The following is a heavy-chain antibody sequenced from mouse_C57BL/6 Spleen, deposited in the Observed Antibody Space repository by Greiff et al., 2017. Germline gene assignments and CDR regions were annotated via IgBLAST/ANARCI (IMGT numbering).Heavy chain of an antibody. V-gene: IGHV5-6*01. J-gene: IGHJ2*01. CDR2: ISSGGSYT. D-gene: IGHD2-4*01. Sequence: EVQVVESGGDLVKPGGSLKLSCAASGFTFSSYGMSWVRQTPDKRLEWVATISSGGSYTYYPDSVKGRFTISRDNAKNTLYLQMSILKSEDTAMYYCARHYDYDGIDYWGQGTTLTVSS. CDR3: ARHYDYDGIDY. CDR1: GFTFSSYG.